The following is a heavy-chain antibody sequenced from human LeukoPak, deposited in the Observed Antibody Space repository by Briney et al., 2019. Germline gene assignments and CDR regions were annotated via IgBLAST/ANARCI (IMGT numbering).Heavy chain of an antibody. CDR2: NSAYNGNT. V-gene: IGHV1-18*01. CDR1: GYTFTSYG. J-gene: IGHJ4*02. CDR3: ARSLITFGGVIAWIDTFDY. Sequence: ASVKVSCKASGYTFTSYGISWVRQAPGQGLEWMGWNSAYNGNTNYAQKLQGRVTMTTDTSTSTAYMELRSLRSDDTAVYYCARSLITFGGVIAWIDTFDYWGQGTLVTVSS. D-gene: IGHD3-16*02.